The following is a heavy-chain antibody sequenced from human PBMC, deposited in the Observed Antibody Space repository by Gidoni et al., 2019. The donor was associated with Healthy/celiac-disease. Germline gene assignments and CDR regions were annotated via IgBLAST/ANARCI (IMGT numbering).Heavy chain of an antibody. J-gene: IGHJ4*02. Sequence: QVQLVQSGAEVKKPGASVKVSCKASGYTFTGYYMHWVRQAPGQGLEWMGWINPNSGGTNYAQKFQGWVTMTRDTSISTAYMELSRLRSDDTAVYYCARGPYYYDSSGYFSFDYWGQGTLVTVSS. V-gene: IGHV1-2*04. CDR3: ARGPYYYDSSGYFSFDY. CDR2: INPNSGGT. D-gene: IGHD3-22*01. CDR1: GYTFTGYY.